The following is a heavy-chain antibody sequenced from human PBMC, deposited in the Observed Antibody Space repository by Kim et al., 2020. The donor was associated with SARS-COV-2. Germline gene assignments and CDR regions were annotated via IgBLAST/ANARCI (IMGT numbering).Heavy chain of an antibody. CDR2: INTNLGKA. D-gene: IGHD3-16*02. J-gene: IGHJ5*01. CDR3: ARGEPGAYRCQDS. V-gene: IGHV1-69*10. CDR1: GCTFTSYA. Sequence: SVKVSCKASGCTFTSYAISWVRQAPGQGLEWMGWINTNLGKANYAQDFKGRVTFTADKSTTTAYLELSSLGSEDTALYYCARGEPGAYRCQDSWGNGT.